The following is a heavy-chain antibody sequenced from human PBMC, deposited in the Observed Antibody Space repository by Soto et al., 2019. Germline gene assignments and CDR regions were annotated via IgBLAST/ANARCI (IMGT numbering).Heavy chain of an antibody. D-gene: IGHD3-16*02. Sequence: QVQLHQWGAGLVRPSATLALTCAVNGGSFSTNHWNWIRQSPGKGLEWIGEISPDGATNFNPTLKSRLSMSVETSKRQFSLHLTSVTAADTAVYFCDRGLAAQSFYFDFWGQGTLVTVSS. J-gene: IGHJ4*02. CDR2: ISPDGAT. CDR1: GGSFSTNH. V-gene: IGHV4-34*01. CDR3: DRGLAAQSFYFDF.